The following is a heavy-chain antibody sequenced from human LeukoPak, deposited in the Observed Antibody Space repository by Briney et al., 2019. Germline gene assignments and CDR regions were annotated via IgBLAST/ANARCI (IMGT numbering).Heavy chain of an antibody. Sequence: PGGSLRPSCAASGFTFSGYDMNWVRQAPGKGLEWVSSISGSSSYIYYADSMKGRFTISRDNAKNSLYLQMNSLRAEDTAVYYCARGSSNVAARNNWFDPWGQGTLVTVSS. D-gene: IGHD6-6*01. J-gene: IGHJ5*02. V-gene: IGHV3-21*01. CDR1: GFTFSGYD. CDR2: ISGSSSYI. CDR3: ARGSSNVAARNNWFDP.